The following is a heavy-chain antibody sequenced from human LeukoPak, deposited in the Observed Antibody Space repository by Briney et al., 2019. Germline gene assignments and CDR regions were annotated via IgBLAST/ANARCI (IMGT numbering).Heavy chain of an antibody. J-gene: IGHJ4*02. CDR3: VKKMTPGIAVAGHFDY. CDR1: GFTFSTYA. CDR2: ISTNGGST. Sequence: GGSLRLSCSASGFTFSTYAMHWVRQAPGKGLECVSAISTNGGSTHYADSVKGRFTISRDNSKNTLFLQMSSLRAEDTAVYYCVKKMTPGIAVAGHFDYWGQGTLVTVSS. D-gene: IGHD6-19*01. V-gene: IGHV3-64D*06.